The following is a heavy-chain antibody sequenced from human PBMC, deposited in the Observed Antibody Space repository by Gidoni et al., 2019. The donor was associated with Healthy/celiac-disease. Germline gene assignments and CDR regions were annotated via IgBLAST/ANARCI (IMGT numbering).Heavy chain of an antibody. CDR3: ARGGSFDY. Sequence: EVQLVESGGGLVKPGGSLRLSCAASGFTVSSYWMSWVRQAPGKGLEWVANIKQDGSEKYYVDSVKGRFTISRDNAKNSLYLQMNSLRAEDTAVYYCARGGSFDYWGQGTLVTVSS. J-gene: IGHJ4*02. V-gene: IGHV3-7*04. CDR2: IKQDGSEK. CDR1: GFTVSSYW.